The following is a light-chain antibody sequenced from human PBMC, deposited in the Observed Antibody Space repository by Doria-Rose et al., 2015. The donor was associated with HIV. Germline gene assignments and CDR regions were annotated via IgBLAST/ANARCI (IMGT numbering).Light chain of an antibody. Sequence: EIVMTQSPGTLSLSPGERATLSRRASQSFSSTYLAWYQQKPGQAPSLLIYDGSTRATGIPDRFSASGSGTDFTLTINRLEPEDFAPYYCHRYGTSWTFGQGTKVEI. CDR1: QSFSSTY. J-gene: IGKJ1*01. CDR3: HRYGTSWT. CDR2: DGS. V-gene: IGKV3-20*01.